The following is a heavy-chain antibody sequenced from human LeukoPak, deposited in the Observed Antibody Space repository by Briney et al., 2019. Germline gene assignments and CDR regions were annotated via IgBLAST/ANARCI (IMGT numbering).Heavy chain of an antibody. D-gene: IGHD1-26*01. J-gene: IGHJ4*02. CDR2: IKEDGSEK. V-gene: IGHV3-7*01. CDR1: GFTFGNYW. Sequence: GGSLRLSCAASGFTFGNYWMSWVRQAPGKGLEWVANIKEDGSEKYYVDSVKGRFTISRDNAKNSLYLQMNSLRAEDTAVYYCARKWECYFDYWGQGTLVTVSS. CDR3: ARKWECYFDY.